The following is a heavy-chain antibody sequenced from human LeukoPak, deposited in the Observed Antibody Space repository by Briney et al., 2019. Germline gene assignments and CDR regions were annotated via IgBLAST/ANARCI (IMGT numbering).Heavy chain of an antibody. D-gene: IGHD2-8*02. J-gene: IGHJ4*02. CDR2: ISYDGSNK. Sequence: GGSLRLSCAASGFTFSSYGMHWVRQAPGKGLEWVAVISYDGSNKYYADSVKGRFTISRDNSKNTLYLQKNSLRAEDTAVYYCAKGPGGPGSYYFDYWGQGTLVTVSS. CDR1: GFTFSSYG. V-gene: IGHV3-30*18. CDR3: AKGPGGPGSYYFDY.